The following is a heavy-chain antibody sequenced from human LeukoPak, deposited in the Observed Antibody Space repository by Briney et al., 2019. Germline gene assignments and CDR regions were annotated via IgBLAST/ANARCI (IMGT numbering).Heavy chain of an antibody. CDR3: AAKGNGYTGIYVFAH. J-gene: IGHJ4*02. Sequence: GGSLRLTCAASGFGVSVNYMSWVRQAPGKGLEWVSVLYASGTTKYADSVKGRFTISRDTSDNTLNLQMNGLGAEDSAVYYCAAKGNGYTGIYVFAHWGQGTLVTVSA. D-gene: IGHD1-26*01. CDR1: GFGVSVNY. V-gene: IGHV3-66*01. CDR2: LYASGTT.